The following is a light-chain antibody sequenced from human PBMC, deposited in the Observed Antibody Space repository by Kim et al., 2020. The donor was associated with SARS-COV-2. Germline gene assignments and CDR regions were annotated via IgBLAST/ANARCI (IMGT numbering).Light chain of an antibody. CDR3: QQYYSVPFT. Sequence: ATINCKSSQSVLYNSNNKNYLGWYRQKPGQPPEPLIYWASARESGVPDRFSGSGSGTDFTLTITSLQAEDVAVYYCQQYYSVPFTFGPGTKVDIK. V-gene: IGKV4-1*01. CDR2: WAS. CDR1: QSVLYNSNNKNY. J-gene: IGKJ3*01.